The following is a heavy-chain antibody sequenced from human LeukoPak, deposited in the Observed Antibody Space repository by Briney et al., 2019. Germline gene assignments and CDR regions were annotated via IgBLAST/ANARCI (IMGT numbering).Heavy chain of an antibody. J-gene: IGHJ4*02. CDR3: ARVGYSNYEGPYFDY. CDR1: GGTFSSYA. V-gene: IGHV1-69*01. Sequence: SVKVSCKASGGTFSSYAMSWVRQAPGQGLEWMGGIIPIFGTANYAQKFQGRVTITADESTSTAYMELSSLRSEDTAVYYCARVGYSNYEGPYFDYWGQGTLVTVSS. D-gene: IGHD4-11*01. CDR2: IIPIFGTA.